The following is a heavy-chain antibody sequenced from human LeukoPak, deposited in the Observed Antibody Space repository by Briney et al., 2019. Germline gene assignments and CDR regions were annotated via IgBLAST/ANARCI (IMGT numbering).Heavy chain of an antibody. D-gene: IGHD4-17*01. CDR1: GDSISSYY. CDR3: ARAGFTVTYFDY. V-gene: IGHV4-59*01. Sequence: PSETLSLTCTVSGDSISSYYWNWIRQPPGKGLEWIGYIFYSVSTNYNPSLESRVTISVDTSKNQFSLRLTSVTAADTAVYYCARAGFTVTYFDYWGQGTLVTVSS. CDR2: IFYSVST. J-gene: IGHJ4*02.